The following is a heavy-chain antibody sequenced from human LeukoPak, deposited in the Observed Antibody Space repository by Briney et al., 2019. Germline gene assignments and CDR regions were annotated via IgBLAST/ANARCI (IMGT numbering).Heavy chain of an antibody. CDR3: ARLLIVVPSN. CDR2: IAYDGSNK. V-gene: IGHV3-30*04. Sequence: GGSLRLSCAASGFTFRSYAIHWVRQAPGKGLEWVALIAYDGSNKYYGDSVKGRFTISRDNSKNTLYLQMNSLRAEDTAVYYCARLLIVVPSNWGQGTLVTVSS. D-gene: IGHD2-2*01. J-gene: IGHJ4*02. CDR1: GFTFRSYA.